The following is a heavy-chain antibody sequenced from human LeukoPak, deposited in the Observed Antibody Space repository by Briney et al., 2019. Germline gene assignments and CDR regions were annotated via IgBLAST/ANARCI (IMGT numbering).Heavy chain of an antibody. Sequence: ASETLSLTCAVYGGSFSGYYWSWIRQPPGKGLEWIGEINHGGSTNYNPSLKSRVTISVDTSKNQFSLKLSSVTAADTAVYYCARGTPTGGFDYWGQGTLVTVSS. CDR1: GGSFSGYY. V-gene: IGHV4-34*01. CDR3: ARGTPTGGFDY. CDR2: INHGGST. D-gene: IGHD1-1*01. J-gene: IGHJ4*02.